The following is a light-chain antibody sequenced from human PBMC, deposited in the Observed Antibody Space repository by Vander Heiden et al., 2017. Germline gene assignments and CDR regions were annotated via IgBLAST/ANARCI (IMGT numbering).Light chain of an antibody. J-gene: IGKJ4*01. V-gene: IGKV1-9*01. CDR3: QQHKSYPLT. Sequence: IHLTQSPSSLSASVGDRATFPCRASQAISSDLAWYQQKPGKAPKLLIYDSSTLQSGVPSRFSGSGSGTDFTLTISSLQPEDFATYYCQQHKSYPLTFGRGTKVEI. CDR1: QAISSD. CDR2: DSS.